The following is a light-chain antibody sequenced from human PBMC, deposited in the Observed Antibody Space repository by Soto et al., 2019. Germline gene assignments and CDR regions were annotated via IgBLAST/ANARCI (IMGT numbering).Light chain of an antibody. CDR1: QSISSW. CDR2: DAS. V-gene: IGKV1-5*01. Sequence: DIQMTQSPSTLSASVGDRVTITCRASQSISSWLAWYQQKPGKAPKVLIYDASTPESGVPSRISGSGSGTEFTLTISSLQPDDFATYYCQQYNGYPYTFGQGTKLEIK. CDR3: QQYNGYPYT. J-gene: IGKJ2*01.